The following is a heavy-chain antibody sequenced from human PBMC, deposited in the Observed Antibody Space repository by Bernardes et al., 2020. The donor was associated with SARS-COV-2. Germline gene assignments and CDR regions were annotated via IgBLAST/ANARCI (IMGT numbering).Heavy chain of an antibody. CDR3: AHRASFYDDDDFYYSGFDY. D-gene: IGHD3-22*01. CDR1: GFSLSTAGVG. CDR2: IYWDVEQ. Sequence: SGTTLGKPTQTLTLSCSFSGFSLSTAGVGVAWIRQPPGKALEWLALIYWDVEQRYIPSLRSRLTITKDTSKSQVVLTMTNMDPVDTATYYCAHRASFYDDDDFYYSGFDYWGQGTLVTVSS. V-gene: IGHV2-5*02. J-gene: IGHJ4*02.